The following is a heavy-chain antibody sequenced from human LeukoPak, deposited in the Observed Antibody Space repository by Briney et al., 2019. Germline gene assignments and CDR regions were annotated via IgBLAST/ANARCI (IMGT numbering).Heavy chain of an antibody. Sequence: PGGSLRLSCAASGFTFSDYYMSWIRQAPGKGLEWVSYISSSGSTIYYADSVKGRFTISRDNAKNSLYLQMNSLRAEDMAVYYCARVSPIDSSGYYPLDYWGQGTLVTVSS. CDR3: ARVSPIDSSGYYPLDY. J-gene: IGHJ4*02. V-gene: IGHV3-11*01. D-gene: IGHD3-22*01. CDR1: GFTFSDYY. CDR2: ISSSGSTI.